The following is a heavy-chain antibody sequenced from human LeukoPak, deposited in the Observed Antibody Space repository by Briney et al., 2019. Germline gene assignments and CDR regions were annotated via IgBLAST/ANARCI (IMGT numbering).Heavy chain of an antibody. CDR2: IYTSGST. J-gene: IGHJ5*02. CDR3: ARERLSLLTYPAPGLGFDP. Sequence: PSETLSLTCTVSGGSISTSNYYWGWIRQPPGKGLEWIGRIYTSGSTNYNPSLKSRVTMSVDTSKNQFSLKLNSVTAADTAVYYCARERLSLLTYPAPGLGFDPWGQGSLVTVSS. V-gene: IGHV4-39*07. D-gene: IGHD6-13*01. CDR1: GGSISTSNYY.